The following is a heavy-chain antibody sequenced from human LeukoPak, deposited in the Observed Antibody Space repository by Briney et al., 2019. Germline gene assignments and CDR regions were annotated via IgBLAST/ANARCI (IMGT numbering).Heavy chain of an antibody. CDR1: GYSFTSFW. Sequence: GESLKISCKGSGYSFTSFWIAWVRQMPGKGLEWMGIIYPGDSDTRYSLSFQGQVSISVDKSISTAYLQWSSLKASDTAFYYCARQIQLTSNADYWGQGTLVTVSS. J-gene: IGHJ4*02. CDR2: IYPGDSDT. D-gene: IGHD1-1*01. CDR3: ARQIQLTSNADY. V-gene: IGHV5-51*01.